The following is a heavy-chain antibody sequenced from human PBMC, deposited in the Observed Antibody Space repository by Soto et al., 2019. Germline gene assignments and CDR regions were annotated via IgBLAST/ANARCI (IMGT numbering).Heavy chain of an antibody. CDR3: AKGEAPMVRGVITPFDY. D-gene: IGHD3-10*01. CDR1: GFTFSSYA. V-gene: IGHV3-30*04. J-gene: IGHJ4*02. Sequence: GGSLRLSCAASGFTFSSYAMHWVRQAPGKGLEWVAVISYDGSNKYYADSVKGRFTISRDNSKNTLYLQMNSLRAEDTAVYYCAKGEAPMVRGVITPFDYWGQGTLVTVSS. CDR2: ISYDGSNK.